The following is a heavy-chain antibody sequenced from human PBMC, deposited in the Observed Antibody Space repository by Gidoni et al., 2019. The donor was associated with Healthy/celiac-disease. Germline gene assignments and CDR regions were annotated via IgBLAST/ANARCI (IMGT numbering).Heavy chain of an antibody. CDR1: GFTFNRYA. CDR2: ISGSGGST. D-gene: IGHD2-2*01. Sequence: EVPLLESGGGLVQPGGSLSRSCPASGFTFNRYARSWVRQAPGKGLEWCSAISGSGGSTYYADSVKGRFTISRDNSKNTLYLQMNSLRAEDTAVYYCAKQVVPAAICSWFDPWGQGTLVTVSS. J-gene: IGHJ5*02. CDR3: AKQVVPAAICSWFDP. V-gene: IGHV3-23*01.